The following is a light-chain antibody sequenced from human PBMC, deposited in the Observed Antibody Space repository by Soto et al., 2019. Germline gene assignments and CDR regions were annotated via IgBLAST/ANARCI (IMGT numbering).Light chain of an antibody. J-gene: IGKJ5*01. CDR2: KAS. Sequence: DIPMTQSTSTLSASVGDRVTITCRASQNINSWLAWYQQKPGKAPKLLIYKASSLESGVPSRFSGSGSGTEFTLTISSLQPDDFAAYYCQQYEIYPITFGQGTRLEIK. CDR1: QNINSW. V-gene: IGKV1-5*03. CDR3: QQYEIYPIT.